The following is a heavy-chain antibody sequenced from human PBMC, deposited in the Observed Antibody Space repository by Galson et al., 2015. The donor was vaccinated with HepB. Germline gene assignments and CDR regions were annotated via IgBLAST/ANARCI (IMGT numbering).Heavy chain of an antibody. J-gene: IGHJ3*02. CDR1: GLTVSSNY. CDR2: IYRTGRT. D-gene: IGHD3-10*01. Sequence: SLRLSCAASGLTVSSNYMSWVRQAPGKGLEWVPVIYRTGRTYYADSVKGRFTISRDNSRNTLFLQMNSLRAEDTAVYYCARDKGGVLISDDDAFDIWGQGTMVAVSS. CDR3: ARDKGGVLISDDDAFDI. V-gene: IGHV3-53*01.